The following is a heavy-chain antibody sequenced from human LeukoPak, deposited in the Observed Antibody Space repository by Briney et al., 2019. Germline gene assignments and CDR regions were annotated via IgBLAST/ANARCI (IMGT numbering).Heavy chain of an antibody. CDR3: ARVYGVTTVVKRGAFDI. CDR1: GYTFTGYY. V-gene: IGHV1-2*06. J-gene: IGHJ3*02. Sequence: GASVKVSCKASGYTFTGYYMHWVRQAPGQGPEWMGRINPNSGGTNYAQKFQGRVTMTRDTSISTAYMELSRLRSDDTAVYYCARVYGVTTVVKRGAFDIWGQGTMVTVSS. D-gene: IGHD4-23*01. CDR2: INPNSGGT.